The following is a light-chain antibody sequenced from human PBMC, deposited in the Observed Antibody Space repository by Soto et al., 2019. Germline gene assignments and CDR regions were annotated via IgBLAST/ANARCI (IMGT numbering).Light chain of an antibody. CDR1: QSFSSSY. V-gene: IGKV3-20*01. Sequence: EIVLTQSPGTLSLSPGERATLSCRASQSFSSSYLAWYQQKPGQAPRLLIYGASSRATGIPDRFSGSGSGTDFTLTISRLEPEDFAVYYCQQYGSSITFGHGTRLEI. CDR3: QQYGSSIT. CDR2: GAS. J-gene: IGKJ5*01.